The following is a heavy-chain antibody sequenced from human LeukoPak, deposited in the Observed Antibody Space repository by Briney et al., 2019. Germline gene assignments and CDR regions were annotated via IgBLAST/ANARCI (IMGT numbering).Heavy chain of an antibody. CDR3: ARDRIAARWFDP. CDR2: ISSSGSTI. J-gene: IGHJ5*02. D-gene: IGHD6-13*01. CDR1: GFTFSSYE. Sequence: RGSLRLSCAASGFTFSSYEMNWVRQAPGKGLEWVSYISSSGSTIYYADSVKGRFTISRDNAKNSLYLQMNSLRAEDTAVYYCARDRIAARWFDPWGQGTLVTVSS. V-gene: IGHV3-48*03.